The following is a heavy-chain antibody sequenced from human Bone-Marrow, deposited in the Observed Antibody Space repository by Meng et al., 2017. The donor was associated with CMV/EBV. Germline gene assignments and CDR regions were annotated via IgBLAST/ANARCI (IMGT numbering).Heavy chain of an antibody. Sequence: SETLSLTCSVSGGSLNNYYWSWIRQPPGRGLEWIGYIYYSGRTHYNPSLKSRVTISVDTSKNQFSLKLSSVTAADTAMYYCARDTRDGYNPNYYYGMDVWGQGTTVTVSS. CDR2: IYYSGRT. D-gene: IGHD5-24*01. CDR3: ARDTRDGYNPNYYYGMDV. CDR1: GGSLNNYY. J-gene: IGHJ6*02. V-gene: IGHV4-59*01.